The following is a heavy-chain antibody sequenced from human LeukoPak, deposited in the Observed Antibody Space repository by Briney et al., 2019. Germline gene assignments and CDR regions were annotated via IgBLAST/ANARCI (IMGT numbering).Heavy chain of an antibody. J-gene: IGHJ3*02. Sequence: SETLSLTCTVSGGSISSSSYYWGWIRQPPGKGLEWIGSIYYSGSTYYNPSLKSRVTISVDTSKNQFSQKLSSVPAADTAVYYSAIRPIWDAFDIWGQGTMVTVSS. CDR2: IYYSGST. CDR1: GGSISSSSYY. V-gene: IGHV4-39*01. D-gene: IGHD1-26*01. CDR3: AIRPIWDAFDI.